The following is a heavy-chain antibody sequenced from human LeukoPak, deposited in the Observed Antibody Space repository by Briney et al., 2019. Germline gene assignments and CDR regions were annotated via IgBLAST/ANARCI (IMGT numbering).Heavy chain of an antibody. D-gene: IGHD3-9*01. Sequence: GGSLRLSCAASGFTVSSNYMSWVRQAPGKGLEWVSVIYSGGSTYYADSVKGRFTISRDNSENTLYLQMNSLRAEDTAVYYCARGYFDSGGAFDIWGQGTMVTVSS. V-gene: IGHV3-53*01. CDR1: GFTVSSNY. CDR2: IYSGGST. J-gene: IGHJ3*02. CDR3: ARGYFDSGGAFDI.